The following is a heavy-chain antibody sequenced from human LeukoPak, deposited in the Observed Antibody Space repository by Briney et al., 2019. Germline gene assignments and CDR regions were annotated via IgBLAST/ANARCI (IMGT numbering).Heavy chain of an antibody. CDR1: GFTFSNYN. V-gene: IGHV3-48*01. CDR2: ISSSGSTI. D-gene: IGHD2-8*01. Sequence: GGSLRLSCAASGFTFSNYNMNWVRQAPGKGLEWVSYISSSGSTIYYADSVKGRFTISRDNAKNSLYLQMNSLRAEDTAVYYCAKDPDCTSGICYTFFDYWGQGTLVTVSS. CDR3: AKDPDCTSGICYTFFDY. J-gene: IGHJ4*02.